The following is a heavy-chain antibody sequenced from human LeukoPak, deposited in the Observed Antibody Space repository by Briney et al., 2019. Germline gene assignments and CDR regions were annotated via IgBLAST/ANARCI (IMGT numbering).Heavy chain of an antibody. CDR2: INPTGGST. CDR1: GYTFTSYY. J-gene: IGHJ4*02. CDR3: ARGPVGAPLIN. V-gene: IGHV1-46*01. D-gene: IGHD3-10*01. Sequence: GASVKVSCKASGYTFTSYYMHWVRQAPGQGLEWMGLINPTGGSTGYAQKFQGRVTMTRDTSISTAYMELSSLRSEDTAVYYCARGPVGAPLINWGQGTLVTVSS.